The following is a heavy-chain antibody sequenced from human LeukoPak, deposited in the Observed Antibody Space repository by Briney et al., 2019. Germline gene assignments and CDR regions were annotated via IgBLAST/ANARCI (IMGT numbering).Heavy chain of an antibody. CDR2: ISSSSSYI. V-gene: IGHV3-21*01. D-gene: IGHD2-15*01. J-gene: IGHJ6*02. CDR3: TRVGYCSGGSCSYYYYGMDV. CDR1: GFTLSTNA. Sequence: PGGSLRLSCLTSGFTLSTNAMNWVRQAPGKGLEWVSSISSSSSYIYYADSVKGRFTISRDNAKNSLYLQMNSLRAEDTAVYYCTRVGYCSGGSCSYYYYGMDVWGQGTTVTVSS.